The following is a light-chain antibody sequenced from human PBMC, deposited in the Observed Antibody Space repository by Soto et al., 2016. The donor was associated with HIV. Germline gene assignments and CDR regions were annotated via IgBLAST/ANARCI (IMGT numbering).Light chain of an antibody. CDR3: QVWDTSSDVV. J-gene: IGLJ2*01. Sequence: SYELTQPPSVSVAPGKTANISCGGNNIGSKSVYWYQQKPGQAPVLVVYDDSDRPSGITERFSGSNSGNTATLTISRVEAGDEADYYCQVWDTSSDVVFGRRGPS. CDR2: DDS. CDR1: NIGSKS. V-gene: IGLV3-21*03.